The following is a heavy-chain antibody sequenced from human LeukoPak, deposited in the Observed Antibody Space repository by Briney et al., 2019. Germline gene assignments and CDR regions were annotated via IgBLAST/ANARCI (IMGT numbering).Heavy chain of an antibody. CDR2: IYQSGST. CDR1: GYSISSGYY. Sequence: SETLSLTCAVSGYSISSGYYWGWIRQPPGKGLEWIGTIYQSGSTNYNPSLKSRVTISVDTSKNQFSLNPSSVTAADTAVYYCARRVFPDYFDYWGQGTLVTVSS. CDR3: ARRVFPDYFDY. D-gene: IGHD3-10*01. J-gene: IGHJ4*02. V-gene: IGHV4-38-2*01.